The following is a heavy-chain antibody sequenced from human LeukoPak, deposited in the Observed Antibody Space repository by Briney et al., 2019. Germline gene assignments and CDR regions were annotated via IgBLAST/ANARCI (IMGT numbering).Heavy chain of an antibody. V-gene: IGHV3-53*05. J-gene: IGHJ4*02. D-gene: IGHD2-8*02. CDR2: VGSRPDT. CDR3: TKAPLMSCTGAFCYPFDS. Sequence: GGSLRLSCAASGFTVSSNYMSWVRQTPGKGLEWVSATVGSRPDTYHADSVKGRFTVSRDNSRNTLYLQMNNLRIEDSAVYYCTKAPLMSCTGAFCYPFDSWGQGVLVTVSS. CDR1: GFTVSSNY.